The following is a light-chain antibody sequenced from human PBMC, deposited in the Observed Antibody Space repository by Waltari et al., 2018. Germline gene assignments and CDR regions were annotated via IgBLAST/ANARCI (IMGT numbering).Light chain of an antibody. Sequence: EIVLTQSPGTLSLSPGERATLSCRASQSLSSSLAWYQQRPGQAPRILNYDVSNRASGIPARFSGSVSETDFTLTISTLEPEAFAVDYCPQRTNRPRMYTFGQGTKLEI. CDR2: DVS. CDR1: QSLSSS. CDR3: PQRTNRPRMYT. J-gene: IGKJ2*01. V-gene: IGKV3-11*01.